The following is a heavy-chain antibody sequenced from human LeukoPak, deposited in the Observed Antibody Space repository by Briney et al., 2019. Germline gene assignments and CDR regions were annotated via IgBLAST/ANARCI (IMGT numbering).Heavy chain of an antibody. D-gene: IGHD2-21*02. CDR2: IYYSGST. V-gene: IGHV4-59*01. J-gene: IGHJ6*03. CDR1: GGFISSYY. Sequence: SETLSLTCTVSGGFISSYYWSWIRQPPGKGLEWIGYIYYSGSTNYNPSLKSRVTISVDTSKNQFSLKLSSVTAADTAVYYCAGGLLFEYYYYYYMDVWGKGTTVTVSS. CDR3: AGGLLFEYYYYYYMDV.